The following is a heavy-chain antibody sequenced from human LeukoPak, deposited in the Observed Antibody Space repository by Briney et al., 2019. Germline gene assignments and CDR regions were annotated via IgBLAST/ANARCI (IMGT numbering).Heavy chain of an antibody. CDR1: GGSFSGYY. D-gene: IGHD5-18*01. CDR3: ARSGRGYSYGTYYFDY. J-gene: IGHJ4*02. CDR2: FYHGGST. V-gene: IGHV4-34*01. Sequence: SETLSLTCAVYGGSFSGYYWDRIRQPPGKGLEWIGTFYHGGSTYYNPSLKSRVTISVDTSKNQFSLKLSSVTAADTAVYYCARSGRGYSYGTYYFDYWGQGTLVTVSS.